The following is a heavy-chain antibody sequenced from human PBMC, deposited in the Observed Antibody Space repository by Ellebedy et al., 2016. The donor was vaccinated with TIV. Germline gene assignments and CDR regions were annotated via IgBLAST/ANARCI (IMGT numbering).Heavy chain of an antibody. CDR2: IRVDNGYT. J-gene: IGHJ1*01. V-gene: IGHV1-18*01. CDR1: GYTFTRYD. Sequence: ASVKVSXXAFGYTFTRYDITWVRQAPGQGLEWMGWIRVDNGYTRNAQRLQGRVTMTTDTSTSTAYMELRSLRSDDTAVYYCARTVSSGPFEYFQHWGQGTLVTVSS. CDR3: ARTVSSGPFEYFQH. D-gene: IGHD6-19*01.